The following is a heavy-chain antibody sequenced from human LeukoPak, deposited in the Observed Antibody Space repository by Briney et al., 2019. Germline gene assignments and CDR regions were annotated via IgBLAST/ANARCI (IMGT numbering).Heavy chain of an antibody. Sequence: SETLSLTCTVSGGSISSGGYSWSWIRQHPGKGLEWIGYIYYSGSTYYNPSLKSRVTISVDTSKNQFSLKLSSVTAADTAVYYCARQSSEYYYDSSGYYYRAFDIWGQGTMVTVSS. V-gene: IGHV4-31*03. J-gene: IGHJ3*02. CDR3: ARQSSEYYYDSSGYYYRAFDI. D-gene: IGHD3-22*01. CDR1: GGSISSGGYS. CDR2: IYYSGST.